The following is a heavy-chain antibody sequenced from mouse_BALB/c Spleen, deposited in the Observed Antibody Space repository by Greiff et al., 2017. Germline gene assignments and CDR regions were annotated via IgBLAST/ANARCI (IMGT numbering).Heavy chain of an antibody. CDR1: GYAFSSSW. V-gene: IGHV1-82*01. CDR3: ARLRYGSSFDY. D-gene: IGHD1-1*01. J-gene: IGHJ2*01. CDR2: IYPGDGDT. Sequence: VQLQQSGPELVKPGASVKISCKASGYAFSSSWMNWVKQRPGQGLEWIGRIYPGDGDTNYNGKFKGKATLTADKSSSTAYMQLSSLTSVDSAVYFCARLRYGSSFDYWGQGTTLTVSS.